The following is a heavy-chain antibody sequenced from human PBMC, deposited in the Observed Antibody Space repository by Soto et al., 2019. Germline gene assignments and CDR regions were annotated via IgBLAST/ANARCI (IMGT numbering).Heavy chain of an antibody. D-gene: IGHD3-3*01. V-gene: IGHV3-21*01. CDR3: ARDSAITIFGVVPNIDY. Sequence: GGSLRLSCAASGFTFSSYSMNWVRQAPGKGLEWVSSISSSSSYIYYADSVKGRFTISRDNAKNSLYLQMNSLRAEDTAVYYCARDSAITIFGVVPNIDYWGQGTLVTVSS. J-gene: IGHJ4*02. CDR1: GFTFSSYS. CDR2: ISSSSSYI.